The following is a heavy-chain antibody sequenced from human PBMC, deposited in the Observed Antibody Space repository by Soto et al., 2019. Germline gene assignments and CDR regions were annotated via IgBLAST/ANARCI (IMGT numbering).Heavy chain of an antibody. J-gene: IGHJ4*02. CDR2: INHSGSS. D-gene: IGHD1-26*01. Sequence: SETLSLTCAVSGGSFSGYIWTWIRQTPGKGLQWIGQINHSGSSIYNPSLKNRVAISTMSNNKFSLELSSVTAADTAVYYCTRGLFSGSSYSGSWYYFDSWGQGTMVT. CDR1: GGSFSGYI. V-gene: IGHV4-34*01. CDR3: TRGLFSGSSYSGSWYYFDS.